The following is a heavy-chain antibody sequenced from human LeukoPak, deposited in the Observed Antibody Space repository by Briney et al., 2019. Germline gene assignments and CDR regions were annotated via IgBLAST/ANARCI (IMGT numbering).Heavy chain of an antibody. D-gene: IGHD7-27*01. CDR1: GGSISSYY. CDR3: ARGHGEAFDI. V-gene: IGHV4-59*12. J-gene: IGHJ3*02. Sequence: PSETLSLTCTVSGGSISSYYWSWIRQPPGKGLEWIGYIYYSGSTNYNPSLKSRVTISVDTSKNQFSLKLNSVTAADTAVYYCARGHGEAFDIWGQGTMVTVSS. CDR2: IYYSGST.